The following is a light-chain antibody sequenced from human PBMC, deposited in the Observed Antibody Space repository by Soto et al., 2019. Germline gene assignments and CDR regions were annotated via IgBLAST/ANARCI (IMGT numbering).Light chain of an antibody. J-gene: IGLJ3*02. CDR1: SSNIGSNT. CDR2: SNN. CDR3: AAWDDSLNGQNWV. Sequence: QAVVTQPPSASGTPGQRVTISCSGSSSNIGSNTVNWYQQLPGTAPKLLISSNNQRPSGVPDRFSGSKSGTSASLAISGLQSEDEADYYCAAWDDSLNGQNWVFGGGTKLTVL. V-gene: IGLV1-44*01.